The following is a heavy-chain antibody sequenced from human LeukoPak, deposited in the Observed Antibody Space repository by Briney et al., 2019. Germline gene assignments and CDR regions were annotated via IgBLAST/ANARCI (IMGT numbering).Heavy chain of an antibody. D-gene: IGHD2-15*01. CDR2: INTNTGNP. Sequence: ASVKVTCTASGYTFTSYAMNWVRQAPGQGLEWMGWINTNTGNPTYAQGFTGRLVFSLDTSVSTAYLQISSLKAEDTAVYYCARDSVEGYCSGGSCFTSPPSFDYWGQGTLVTVSS. J-gene: IGHJ4*02. CDR1: GYTFTSYA. CDR3: ARDSVEGYCSGGSCFTSPPSFDY. V-gene: IGHV7-4-1*02.